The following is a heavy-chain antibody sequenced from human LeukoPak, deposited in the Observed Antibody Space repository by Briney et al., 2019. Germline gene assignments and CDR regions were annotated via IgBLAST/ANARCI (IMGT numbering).Heavy chain of an antibody. CDR3: AKPARYYDSSGYIPLGAFDI. D-gene: IGHD3-22*01. V-gene: IGHV3-23*01. CDR2: ISGSGGST. J-gene: IGHJ3*02. CDR1: GFTFSSYA. Sequence: GGSLRLSRAASGFTFSSYAMSWVRQAPGKGLEWVSAISGSGGSTYYADSVKGRFTISRDNSKNTLYLQMNSLRAEDTAVYYCAKPARYYDSSGYIPLGAFDIWGQGTMVTVSS.